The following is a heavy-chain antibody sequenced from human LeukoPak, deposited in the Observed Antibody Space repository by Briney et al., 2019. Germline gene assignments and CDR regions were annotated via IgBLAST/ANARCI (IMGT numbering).Heavy chain of an antibody. CDR1: GDSVASGGYY. CDR2: IYYSVST. V-gene: IGHV4-61*08. CDR3: ARGLGGSSGCFGY. J-gene: IGHJ4*02. D-gene: IGHD6-19*01. Sequence: SETLSLTCTVSGDSVASGGYYWNWIRQPPGKGLEWIGYIYYSVSTNYNLSLKSRVTISVDTSENQFSLKLTSVTAADTAVYYCARGLGGSSGCFGYWGQGTLVTVSS.